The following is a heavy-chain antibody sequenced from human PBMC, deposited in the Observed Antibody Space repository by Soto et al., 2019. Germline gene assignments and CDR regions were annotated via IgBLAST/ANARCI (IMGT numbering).Heavy chain of an antibody. CDR2: IYYSGST. CDR1: GGSISSYY. J-gene: IGHJ4*02. D-gene: IGHD3-22*01. V-gene: IGHV4-59*01. CDR3: ARGHFDSRGYSNALDY. Sequence: SETLSLTCTVSGGSISSYYWSWIRQPPGKGLEWIGYIYYSGSTNYNPSLKSRVTISVDTSKNQFSLKLSSVTAADTAVYYCARGHFDSRGYSNALDYWGQGIQVTVSS.